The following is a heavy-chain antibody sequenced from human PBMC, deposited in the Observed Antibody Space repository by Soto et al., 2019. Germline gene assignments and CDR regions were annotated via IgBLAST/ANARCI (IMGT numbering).Heavy chain of an antibody. Sequence: SETLSLTCTVSGGSISSGDYYWSWIRQPPGKGLEWIGYIYYSGSTYYNPSLKSRVAISVDTSKNQFSLRLSSVTAADTAVYYCARAPGDRSFGYWGQGTLVTVSS. D-gene: IGHD2-21*02. J-gene: IGHJ4*02. V-gene: IGHV4-30-4*01. CDR3: ARAPGDRSFGY. CDR1: GGSISSGDYY. CDR2: IYYSGST.